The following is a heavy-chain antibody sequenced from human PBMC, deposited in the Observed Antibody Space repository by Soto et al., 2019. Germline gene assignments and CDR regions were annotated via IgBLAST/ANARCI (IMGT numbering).Heavy chain of an antibody. Sequence: GSLRLACAASGFTFSGSAMHWFRQSSVKVLEWVGRIRSKANSYATAYAASVKGRFTISRDDSKNTAYLQINSLKTEDTAVYYCTRHRAIFGVVIPFDPWGQGTLVTVSA. J-gene: IGHJ5*02. V-gene: IGHV3-73*01. CDR2: IRSKANSYAT. CDR3: TRHRAIFGVVIPFDP. D-gene: IGHD3-3*01. CDR1: GFTFSGSA.